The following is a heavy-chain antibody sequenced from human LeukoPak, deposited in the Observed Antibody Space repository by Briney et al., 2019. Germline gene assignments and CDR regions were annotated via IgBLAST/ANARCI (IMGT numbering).Heavy chain of an antibody. CDR3: ARHTDADAFDI. CDR1: GGSISSYY. Sequence: SETLSLTCTVSGGSISSYYWSWIRQPPGKGLEWIGYIYYSGSTNYNPSLKSRVTISVDTSKNQFSLKLSSVTAADTAVYYCARHTDADAFDIWGQGTMVTVSS. D-gene: IGHD2-21*01. J-gene: IGHJ3*02. CDR2: IYYSGST. V-gene: IGHV4-59*01.